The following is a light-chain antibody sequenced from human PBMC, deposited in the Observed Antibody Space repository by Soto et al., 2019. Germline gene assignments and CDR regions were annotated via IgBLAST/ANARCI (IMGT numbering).Light chain of an antibody. CDR1: SSNIGTNS. CDR3: AVWDETLIEV. V-gene: IGLV1-44*01. Sequence: QAVVTQPPSASGTPGQTVTISCSGSSSNIGTNSVNWYQHVPGATPSLLIYNDDQRPSGVPGRFSGSKSGTSASLAISGLRSEDEADYFCAVWDETLIEVFGSGTKLTVL. CDR2: NDD. J-gene: IGLJ1*01.